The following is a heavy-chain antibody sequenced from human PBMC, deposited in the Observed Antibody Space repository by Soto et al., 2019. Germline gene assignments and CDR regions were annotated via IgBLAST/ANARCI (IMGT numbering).Heavy chain of an antibody. CDR2: IIPIFGTA. Sequence: QVQLVQSGAEVKKPGSSVKVSCKASGGTFSSYAISWVRQAPGQGLEWMGGIIPIFGTANYAQKFQGRVTITADKSTSTAYMELSSLRSEDTAVYYCALTGYSGYYLHYYGMDVWGQGTTVTVSS. CDR1: GGTFSSYA. D-gene: IGHD5-12*01. J-gene: IGHJ6*02. V-gene: IGHV1-69*06. CDR3: ALTGYSGYYLHYYGMDV.